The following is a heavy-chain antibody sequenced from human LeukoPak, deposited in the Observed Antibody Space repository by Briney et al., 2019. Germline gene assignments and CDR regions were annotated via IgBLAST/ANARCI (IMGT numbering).Heavy chain of an antibody. CDR1: GFTFSDYY. CDR3: VRASAPGYSSNWFDP. Sequence: GGSLRLSCAASGFTFSDYYMSWIRQAPGKGLEWVSYISSSGSTIYYADSVKGRFTISRDNAKNSLYLQMNSLRAEDTAVYYCVRASAPGYSSNWFDPWGQGTLVTVSS. J-gene: IGHJ5*02. CDR2: ISSSGSTI. D-gene: IGHD6-13*01. V-gene: IGHV3-11*01.